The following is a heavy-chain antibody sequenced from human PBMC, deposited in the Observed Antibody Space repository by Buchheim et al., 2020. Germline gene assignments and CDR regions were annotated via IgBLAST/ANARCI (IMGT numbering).Heavy chain of an antibody. CDR3: ARGPSRFLEWSPLDY. D-gene: IGHD3-3*01. CDR1: GYMFTTYG. CDR2: VSGYNGNI. J-gene: IGHJ4*02. Sequence: QVQLVQSGAEVKKPGASVKVSCKASGYMFTTYGVIWVRQAPGQGFEWVGWVSGYNGNINYAQKFQGRVTMKTDTYTSKADMELRSLRSDDTAVYYCARGPSRFLEWSPLDYWGQGTL. V-gene: IGHV1-18*01.